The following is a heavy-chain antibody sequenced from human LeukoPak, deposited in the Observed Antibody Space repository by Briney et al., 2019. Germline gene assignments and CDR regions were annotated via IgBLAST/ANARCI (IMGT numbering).Heavy chain of an antibody. CDR2: ISYDGDNK. CDR1: GFTFSNYA. D-gene: IGHD2-2*01. CDR3: ASRYCTSTNCYAFDI. J-gene: IGHJ3*02. V-gene: IGHV3-30-3*01. Sequence: PGRSLRLSCAASGFTFSNYAMHWVRQAPGKGLEWVAVISYDGDNKYHTNSVKGRFTISRDNSKNTLFLQMNTLRVEDTAVYYCASRYCTSTNCYAFDIWGQGTMVTVSS.